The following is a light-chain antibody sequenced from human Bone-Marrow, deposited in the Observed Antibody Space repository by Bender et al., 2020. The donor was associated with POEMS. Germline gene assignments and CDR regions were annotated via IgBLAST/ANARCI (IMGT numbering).Light chain of an antibody. CDR3: QVWDSETAAWV. J-gene: IGLJ3*02. CDR1: DIGSKG. Sequence: SYVLTQPLSVSVAPGQTARITCGGNDIGSKGVHWYQQKPGQAPVLVVYEDTQRPSGIPERISASNSGDTATLTISGTQAMDEADYYCQVWDSETAAWVFGGGTKLTVL. V-gene: IGLV3-21*02. CDR2: EDT.